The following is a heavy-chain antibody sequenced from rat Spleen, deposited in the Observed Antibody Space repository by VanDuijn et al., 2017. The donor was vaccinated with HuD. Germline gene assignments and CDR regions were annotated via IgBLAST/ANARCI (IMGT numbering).Heavy chain of an antibody. CDR3: ARHYGGYSEYVMDA. CDR2: ITNTGGSI. J-gene: IGHJ4*01. Sequence: EVQLVESGGGLVQPGRSLKLSCVASGFTFSNYGMHWIRQAPGKGLEWVASITNTGGSIYYPDSVKGRFTISRDNAKSTLYLQMDSLGSEDTATYYCARHYGGYSEYVMDAWGQGASVTVSS. CDR1: GFTFSNYG. V-gene: IGHV5-31*01. D-gene: IGHD1-11*01.